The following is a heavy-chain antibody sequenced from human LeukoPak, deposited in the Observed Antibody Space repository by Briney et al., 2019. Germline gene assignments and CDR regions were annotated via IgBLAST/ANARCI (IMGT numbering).Heavy chain of an antibody. Sequence: GRSLGLSCAASGFTFSSYAMHWVRQAPGKGLEWVAVISYDGSNKYYADSVKGRFTISRDNSKNTLYLQMNSLRAEDTAVYYCARDRRRDTSAMDVWGKGTTVTVSS. V-gene: IGHV3-30*01. CDR2: ISYDGSNK. D-gene: IGHD2-2*01. CDR3: ARDRRRDTSAMDV. J-gene: IGHJ6*04. CDR1: GFTFSSYA.